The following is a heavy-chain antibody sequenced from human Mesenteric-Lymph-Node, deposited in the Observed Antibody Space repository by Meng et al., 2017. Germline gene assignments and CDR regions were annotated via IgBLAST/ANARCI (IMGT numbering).Heavy chain of an antibody. CDR3: ARDRSEDNDSRVRAFRYFDD. J-gene: IGHJ4*02. CDR1: GFTFSSYE. Sequence: GESLKISCAASGFTFSSYEMNWVRQAPGKGLEWVSYISSSGSTIYYADSVKGRFTISRDNAKNSLYLQMNSLRAEDTAVYYCARDRSEDNDSRVRAFRYFDDWGQGTLVTVSS. D-gene: IGHD3-22*01. V-gene: IGHV3-48*03. CDR2: ISSSGSTI.